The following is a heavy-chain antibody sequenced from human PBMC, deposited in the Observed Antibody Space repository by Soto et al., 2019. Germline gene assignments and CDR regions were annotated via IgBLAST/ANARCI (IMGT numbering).Heavy chain of an antibody. J-gene: IGHJ6*02. V-gene: IGHV3-30*04. CDR1: GFTFSSYA. CDR3: ARDNYGMDV. CDR2: ISYDEQNK. Sequence: GGSLRLFCAASGFTFSSYAMSWVRQAPGKGLEWVAVISYDEQNKYYADSVKGRFTISRDNSENAVSLQINSLTTEDTSLYFCARDNYGMDVWGQGTTVTVSS.